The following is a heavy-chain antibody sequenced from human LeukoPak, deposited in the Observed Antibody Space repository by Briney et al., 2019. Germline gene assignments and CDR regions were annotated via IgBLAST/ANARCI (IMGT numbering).Heavy chain of an antibody. V-gene: IGHV3-66*01. CDR3: AREVAAVTMVRGVTGQTYYFDY. CDR2: IYSDGST. CDR1: GFTVSSNY. D-gene: IGHD3-10*01. Sequence: PGGSLRLSCAASGFTVSSNYMSWVRQAPGKGLEWVSVIYSDGSTYYADSVKGRFTISRDNSKNTLYLQMNSLRAEDTAVYYCAREVAAVTMVRGVTGQTYYFDYWGQGTLVTVSS. J-gene: IGHJ4*02.